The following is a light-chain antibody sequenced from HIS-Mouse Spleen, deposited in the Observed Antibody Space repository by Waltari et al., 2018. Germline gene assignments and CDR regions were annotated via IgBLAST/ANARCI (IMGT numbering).Light chain of an antibody. CDR3: QQLNSYHPT. V-gene: IGKV1-9*01. CDR2: AAS. Sequence: DIQLTQSPSFLSASVGDRVTITCRASQGISSYLAWYQQKPGKAPQLLIYAASTLQSGVPSRFSGCRSGTECTLTISSLQPEDFATYYCQQLNSYHPTFGQGTKVEIK. CDR1: QGISSY. J-gene: IGKJ1*01.